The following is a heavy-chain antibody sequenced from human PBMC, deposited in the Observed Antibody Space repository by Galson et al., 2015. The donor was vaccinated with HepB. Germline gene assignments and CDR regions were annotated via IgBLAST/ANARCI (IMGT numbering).Heavy chain of an antibody. Sequence: SLRLSCAASGFTFSSYAMHWVRQAPGKGLEWVAVISYDGSNKYYADSVKGRFTISRDNSKNTLYLQMNSLRAEDTAVYYCARDLRGNGDYWGQGTLVTVSS. CDR3: ARDLRGNGDY. CDR2: ISYDGSNK. J-gene: IGHJ4*02. D-gene: IGHD4-23*01. V-gene: IGHV3-30*04. CDR1: GFTFSSYA.